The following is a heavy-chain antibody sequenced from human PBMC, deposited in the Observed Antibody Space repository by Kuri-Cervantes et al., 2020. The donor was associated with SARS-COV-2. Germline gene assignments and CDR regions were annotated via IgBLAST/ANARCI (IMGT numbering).Heavy chain of an antibody. CDR1: GFSLSSSGVR. D-gene: IGHD6-19*01. V-gene: IGHV2-70*04. CDR2: IDWDDDK. Sequence: SGPTLVKPTQTLTLTCTLSGFSLSSSGVRVSWIRQPPGEALEWLARIDWDDDKFYNTSLKTRLTISKDTSRNQVVLTMTNMDPVDTATYYCARARSGFNHFDSWGQGYLVTVSS. J-gene: IGHJ4*02. CDR3: ARARSGFNHFDS.